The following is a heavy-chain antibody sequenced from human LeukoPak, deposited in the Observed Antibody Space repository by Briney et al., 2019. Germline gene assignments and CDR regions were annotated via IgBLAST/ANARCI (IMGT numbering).Heavy chain of an antibody. CDR1: GGTFTCYA. D-gene: IGHD3-22*01. CDR2: IIPIFGIA. J-gene: IGHJ3*02. CDR3: ASSGYYDSSGYYPYDAFDI. Sequence: SVKVSCKGSGGTFTCYAISWVRQAPGQGLEWMGGIIPIFGIANYAQKFEGRVTITADKSTSTAYMELSSLRSEDTAVYYCASSGYYDSSGYYPYDAFDIWGQGTMVTVSS. V-gene: IGHV1-69*10.